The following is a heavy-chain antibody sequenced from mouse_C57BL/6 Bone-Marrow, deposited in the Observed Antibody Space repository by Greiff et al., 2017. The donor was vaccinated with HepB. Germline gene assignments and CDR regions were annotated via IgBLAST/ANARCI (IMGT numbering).Heavy chain of an antibody. CDR3: STGRAQAAFAY. J-gene: IGHJ3*01. V-gene: IGHV14-4*01. Sequence: EVKLMESGAELVRPGASVKLSCTASGFNFKDDYMHWVKQRPEQGLEWIGRIDPENGDTDYASKFEGKATITADTSSNTAYLQRSSLTSEDTAVYYGSTGRAQAAFAYWGQGTLVTVSS. CDR1: GFNFKDDY. D-gene: IGHD3-2*02. CDR2: IDPENGDT.